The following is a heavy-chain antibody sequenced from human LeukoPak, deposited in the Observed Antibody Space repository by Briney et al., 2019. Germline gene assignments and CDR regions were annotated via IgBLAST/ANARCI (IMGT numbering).Heavy chain of an antibody. D-gene: IGHD3-22*01. CDR2: ISSSSSAI. CDR1: AFTFSSYS. V-gene: IGHV3-48*01. Sequence: GGSLRLSCAASAFTFSSYSMNWVRQAPGKGLEWVSYISSSSSAIFYADSVKGRFTISRDNAKNSLYLQMNSLRAEDTAVYYCAKVGSYHDFDYWGQGTLVTVSS. J-gene: IGHJ4*02. CDR3: AKVGSYHDFDY.